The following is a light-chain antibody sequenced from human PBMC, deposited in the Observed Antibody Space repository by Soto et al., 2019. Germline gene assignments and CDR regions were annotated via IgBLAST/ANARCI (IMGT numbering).Light chain of an antibody. CDR2: GAS. J-gene: IGKJ5*01. Sequence: EVVMAHSPATLSVSPGERSTLSCRASQSVSSNLAWYQQKPGQAPRLLIYGASSRATGIPDRFSGSGSGTDFTLTISRLEPEDFAVYYCQQYGSSLTFGQGTRLEIK. CDR3: QQYGSSLT. V-gene: IGKV3-20*01. CDR1: QSVSSN.